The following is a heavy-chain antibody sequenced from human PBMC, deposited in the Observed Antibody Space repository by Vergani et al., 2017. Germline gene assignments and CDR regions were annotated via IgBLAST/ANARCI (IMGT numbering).Heavy chain of an antibody. CDR3: ARNFSYCTNGVCPPNYYYYMEV. Sequence: QVQLVQSGAEVKKPGSSVKVSCKASGGTFSSYAISWVRQAPGQGLEWMGGSIPNFGTANYAQKFKGRVTITADAATSTAYIELSSLRSEDTAVYYCARNFSYCTNGVCPPNYYYYMEVWGKGTTVTVSS. CDR1: GGTFSSYA. D-gene: IGHD2-8*01. V-gene: IGHV1-69*01. CDR2: SIPNFGTA. J-gene: IGHJ6*03.